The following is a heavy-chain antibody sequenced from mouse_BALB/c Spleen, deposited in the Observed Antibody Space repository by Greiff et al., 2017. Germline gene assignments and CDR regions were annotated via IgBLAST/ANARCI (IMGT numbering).Heavy chain of an antibody. CDR1: GFTFSSYA. J-gene: IGHJ4*01. V-gene: IGHV5-9-3*01. CDR3: ASSLLRYYYAMDY. CDR2: ISSGGSYT. Sequence: DVQLVESGGGLVKPGGSLKLSCAASGFTFSSYAMSWVRQTPGKRLEWVATISSGGSYTYYPDSVKGRFTISRDNAKNTLYLQMSILRSEDTAMYYCASSLLRYYYAMDYWGQGTSVTVSS. D-gene: IGHD1-2*01.